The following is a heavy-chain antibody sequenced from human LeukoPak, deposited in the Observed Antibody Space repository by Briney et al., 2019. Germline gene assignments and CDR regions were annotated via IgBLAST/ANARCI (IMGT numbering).Heavy chain of an antibody. V-gene: IGHV3-23*01. J-gene: IGHJ4*02. CDR1: GLTFSSYG. D-gene: IGHD3-16*01. CDR3: AKVSNELWPSGY. CDR2: ISGSGVNT. Sequence: GGSLRLSCAASGLTFSSYGMSWVRQAPGKGLEWVSAISGSGVNTYYADSVKGRFTISRDNSKNTLYLQMNGLRAEDTAVYYCAKVSNELWPSGYWGQGTLVTVSS.